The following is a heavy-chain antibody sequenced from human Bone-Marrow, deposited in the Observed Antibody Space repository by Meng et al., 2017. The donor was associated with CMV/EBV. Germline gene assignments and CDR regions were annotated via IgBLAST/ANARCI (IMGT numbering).Heavy chain of an antibody. V-gene: IGHV3-23*01. CDR3: ARGNFGAFDY. J-gene: IGHJ4*02. CDR2: ISAAGSNT. Sequence: GGSLRPSCAASGFTFRHFAMAWVRQAPGKGLEWVSTISAAGSNTYYADSVKGRFAISRDNSKNSVYLQINSLRAEDTAMYYCARGNFGAFDYWGQGTVGTVSS. D-gene: IGHD3-16*01. CDR1: GFTFRHFA.